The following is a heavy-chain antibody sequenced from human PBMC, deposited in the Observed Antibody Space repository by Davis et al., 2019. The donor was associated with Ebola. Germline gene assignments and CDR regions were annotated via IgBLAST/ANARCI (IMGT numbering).Heavy chain of an antibody. V-gene: IGHV4-34*01. CDR3: ARGRGRYYGMDV. J-gene: IGHJ6*02. CDR2: INHSGST. Sequence: PSETLSLTCAVYGGSFSGYYWSWIRQPPGKGLEWIGEINHSGSTNYNPSLKSQVTISVDRSKNQFSLKLTSVTAADTAVYYCARGRGRYYGMDVWGQGPTVTVSS. CDR1: GGSFSGYY. D-gene: IGHD1-14*01.